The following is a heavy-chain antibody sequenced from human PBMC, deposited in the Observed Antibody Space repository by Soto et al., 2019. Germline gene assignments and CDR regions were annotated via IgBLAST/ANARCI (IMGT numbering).Heavy chain of an antibody. CDR2: INQRGGT. CDR3: ARISRSWNYVGGFDP. Sequence: PSETLSLTCAVYDGSFSGYYWSWIRQPPGKGLEWIGEINQRGGTEQNPSIKSRVTKSVDKSKNQFSLKLNSVTAADAAVYYCARISRSWNYVGGFDPWGQGTLVTVSS. D-gene: IGHD1-7*01. CDR1: DGSFSGYY. V-gene: IGHV4-34*01. J-gene: IGHJ5*02.